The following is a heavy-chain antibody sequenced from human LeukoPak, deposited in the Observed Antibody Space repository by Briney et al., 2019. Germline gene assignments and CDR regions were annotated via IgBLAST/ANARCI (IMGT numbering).Heavy chain of an antibody. CDR1: GGTFSSYA. D-gene: IGHD4-23*01. V-gene: IGHV1-69*13. Sequence: ASVKVSCKASGGTFSSYAISWVRQAPGQGLEWMGGIIPIFGTANYAQKFQGRVTITADESTSTAYMELSSLRSEDTAVYYCARVLDYGGNSPDDWGQGTLVTVSS. CDR2: IIPIFGTA. J-gene: IGHJ4*02. CDR3: ARVLDYGGNSPDD.